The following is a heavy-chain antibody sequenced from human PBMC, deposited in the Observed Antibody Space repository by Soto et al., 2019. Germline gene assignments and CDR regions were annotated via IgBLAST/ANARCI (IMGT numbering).Heavy chain of an antibody. J-gene: IGHJ4*02. CDR3: ARHPPDYNFDY. CDR1: GGSISTYF. V-gene: IGHV4-59*08. Sequence: SETLSLTCTVSGGSISTYFWSWIRQPPGMRLEWIGYIYHTGSTNYNPSLKSRVTISVDTSKNQFSLKLSSVTAADTAVYYCARHPPDYNFDYWGQGSLVNVSS. CDR2: IYHTGST. D-gene: IGHD4-4*01.